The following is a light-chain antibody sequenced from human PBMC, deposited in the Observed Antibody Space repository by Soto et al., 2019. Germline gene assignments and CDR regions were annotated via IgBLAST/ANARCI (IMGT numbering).Light chain of an antibody. CDR3: QQYSRSPPEFT. CDR1: QSISSSY. J-gene: IGKJ3*01. CDR2: GAS. V-gene: IGKV3-20*01. Sequence: EIVLTQSPGTLSLSPGERATLSCRASQSISSSYLAWYQQRPGQAPRLLIFGASYRATGIPDRFSGSGSGTDFTVTISRLEPEDFAVYYFQQYSRSPPEFTFSPGTKVDSK.